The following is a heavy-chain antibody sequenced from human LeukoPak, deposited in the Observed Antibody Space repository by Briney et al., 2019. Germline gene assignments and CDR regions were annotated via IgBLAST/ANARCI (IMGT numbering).Heavy chain of an antibody. J-gene: IGHJ3*01. D-gene: IGHD1-26*01. CDR1: GFTFSSYG. Sequence: PGGSLRLSCAASGFTFSSYGMHWVRQAPGKGLEWVAFIRYDGSNKYYADSVKGRFTISRDNSKNTLYLQMNSLRAEDTAVYYCARAIGVRWELLGAFDFWGQGTMVTVSS. V-gene: IGHV3-30*02. CDR2: IRYDGSNK. CDR3: ARAIGVRWELLGAFDF.